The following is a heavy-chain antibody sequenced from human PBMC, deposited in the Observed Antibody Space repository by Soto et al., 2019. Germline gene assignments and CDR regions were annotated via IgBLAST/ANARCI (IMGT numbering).Heavy chain of an antibody. J-gene: IGHJ6*02. Sequence: PSETLSLTCTVSGGSISSGGYYWSWIRQHPGKGLEWIGYIYYSGSTYYNPSLKSRVTISVDTSKNQFSLKLSSVTAADTAVYYCARQTLDTAMVGSHMDVWGQGTTVTVSS. V-gene: IGHV4-31*03. CDR2: IYYSGST. CDR1: GGSISSGGYY. D-gene: IGHD5-18*01. CDR3: ARQTLDTAMVGSHMDV.